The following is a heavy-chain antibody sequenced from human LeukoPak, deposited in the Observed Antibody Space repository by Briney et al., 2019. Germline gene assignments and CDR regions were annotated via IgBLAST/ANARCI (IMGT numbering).Heavy chain of an antibody. J-gene: IGHJ4*02. CDR2: IYYSGST. CDR1: GGSISSYH. D-gene: IGHD3-22*01. CDR3: ARHYYDSSGYYYAFDY. Sequence: PSETLSLTCTVSGGSISSYHWSWIRQPPGKGLEWIGYIYYSGSTNYNPSLKSRVTISVDTSKNQFSLKLSSVTAADTAVYYCARHYYDSSGYYYAFDYWGQGTLVTVSS. V-gene: IGHV4-59*08.